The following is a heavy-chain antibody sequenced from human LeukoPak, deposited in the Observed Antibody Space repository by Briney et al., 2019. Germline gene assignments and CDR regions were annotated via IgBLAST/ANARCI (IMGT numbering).Heavy chain of an antibody. V-gene: IGHV4-30-4*01. J-gene: IGHJ4*02. CDR2: IYYSGST. CDR1: CGSISSGDHY. CDR3: ARDRLDGSGSYYGSDY. Sequence: SQTLSLTCTVSCGSISSGDHYWSWIRQPPGKGLEWIGYIYYSGSTYYNPSLKSRVTISVDTSKNQFSLKLSSVTAADTAVYYCARDRLDGSGSYYGSDYWGQGTLVTVSS. D-gene: IGHD3-10*01.